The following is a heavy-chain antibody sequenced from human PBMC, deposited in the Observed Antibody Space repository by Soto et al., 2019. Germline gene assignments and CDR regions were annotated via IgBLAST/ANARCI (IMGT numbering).Heavy chain of an antibody. Sequence: ASVKVSCKASGYTFTSYYMHWVRQAPGQGLEWMGIINPSGGSTSYAQKFQGRVTMTRDTSTSTVYMELSSLRSEDTAVYYCARERYNWSYYYYMEVWGKGTSVTVSS. D-gene: IGHD1-20*01. J-gene: IGHJ6*03. V-gene: IGHV1-46*03. CDR3: ARERYNWSYYYYMEV. CDR2: INPSGGST. CDR1: GYTFTSYY.